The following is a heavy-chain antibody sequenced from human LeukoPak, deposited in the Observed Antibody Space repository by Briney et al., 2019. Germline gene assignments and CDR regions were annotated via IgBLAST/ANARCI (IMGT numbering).Heavy chain of an antibody. Sequence: ASVKVSCKASGYTFTGYYMHWVRQAPGQGLEWMGWISAYNGNTNYAQKLQGRVTMTTDTSTSTAYMELRSLRSDDTAVYYCARDKGYSGYDFCLDYWGQGTLVTVSS. V-gene: IGHV1-18*04. J-gene: IGHJ4*02. D-gene: IGHD5-12*01. CDR3: ARDKGYSGYDFCLDY. CDR1: GYTFTGYY. CDR2: ISAYNGNT.